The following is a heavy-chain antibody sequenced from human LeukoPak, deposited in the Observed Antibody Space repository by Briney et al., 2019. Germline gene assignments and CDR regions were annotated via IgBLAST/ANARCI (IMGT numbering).Heavy chain of an antibody. Sequence: GGSLRLSCAATGLTVSSNFMSWVRQAPGKGLEWVSVIYGGGSTYYADSVRGRFTISRDTPKNTLYLQMNSLRVEDTAVYYCASWPGGWYGEDSWGQGTLVTVSS. J-gene: IGHJ4*02. CDR2: IYGGGST. CDR3: ASWPGGWYGEDS. CDR1: GLTVSSNF. D-gene: IGHD6-19*01. V-gene: IGHV3-53*01.